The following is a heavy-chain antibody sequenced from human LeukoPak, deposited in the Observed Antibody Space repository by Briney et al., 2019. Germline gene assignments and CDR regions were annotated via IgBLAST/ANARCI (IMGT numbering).Heavy chain of an antibody. CDR2: MNPNSGNT. Sequence: ASVKVSCKASGYTFTSYDINWVRQATGQGLEGMGWMNPNSGNTGYAQKFQGRVTMTRNTSTSTAYMELSSLRSEDTAVYYCARGDDCSSTSCYDWFDPWGQGTLVTVSS. CDR1: GYTFTSYD. D-gene: IGHD2-2*01. V-gene: IGHV1-8*01. CDR3: ARGDDCSSTSCYDWFDP. J-gene: IGHJ5*02.